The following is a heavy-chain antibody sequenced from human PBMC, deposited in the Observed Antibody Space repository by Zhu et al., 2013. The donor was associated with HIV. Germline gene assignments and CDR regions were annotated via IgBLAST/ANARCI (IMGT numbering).Heavy chain of an antibody. D-gene: IGHD6-13*01. CDR2: INPSGGST. Sequence: QVQLVQSGAEVKKPGASVKVSCKASGYTFTSYYMHWVRQAPGQGLEWMGIINPSGGSTSYAQKFQGRVTMTRDTSTSTVYMELSSLRSEDTAVYYCARVVSSWTTWVRMDVVGPRDHGHRLL. CDR1: GYTFTSYY. J-gene: IGHJ6*02. CDR3: ARVVSSWTTWVRMDV. V-gene: IGHV1-46*01.